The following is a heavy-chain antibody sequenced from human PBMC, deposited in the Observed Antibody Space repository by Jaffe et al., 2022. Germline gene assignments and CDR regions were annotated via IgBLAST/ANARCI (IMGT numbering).Heavy chain of an antibody. CDR3: AKVQLSTVTTYSFDY. CDR2: ISWNSGSI. CDR1: GFTFDHYA. J-gene: IGHJ4*02. V-gene: IGHV3-9*01. Sequence: EVQLVESGGGLVQPGRSLRLSCAASGFTFDHYAMHWVRQPPGKGLEWVSGISWNSGSIAYADSVKGRFTISRDNAKNSLYLQMNSLRAEDTALYYCAKVQLSTVTTYSFDYWGQGTLVTVSS. D-gene: IGHD4-17*01.